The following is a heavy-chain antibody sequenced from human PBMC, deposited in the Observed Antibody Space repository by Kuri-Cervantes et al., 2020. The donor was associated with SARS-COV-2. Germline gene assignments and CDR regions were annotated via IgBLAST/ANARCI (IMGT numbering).Heavy chain of an antibody. D-gene: IGHD3-10*02. J-gene: IGHJ3*02. CDR1: GGSFSGYY. V-gene: IGHV4-34*01. Sequence: SQTLSLTCAVYGGSFSGYYWSWIRQPPGKGLEWIGEINHSGSTNYNPSLKSRVTISVDTSKNQFSLMLSSVTAADTAVYYCARHVRGTGATSALDIWGQGTMVTVSS. CDR3: ARHVRGTGATSALDI. CDR2: INHSGST.